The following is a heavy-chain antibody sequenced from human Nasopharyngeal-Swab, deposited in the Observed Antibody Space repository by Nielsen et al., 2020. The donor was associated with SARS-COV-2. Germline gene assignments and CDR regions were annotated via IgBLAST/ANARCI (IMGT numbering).Heavy chain of an antibody. D-gene: IGHD6-19*01. CDR2: TRNKANSYTT. J-gene: IGHJ6*02. V-gene: IGHV3-72*01. Sequence: GESLKISCAASGFTFSDHYMDWVRQAPGKGLEWVGRTRNKANSYTTEYAASVKGRFTISRDDSKNSLYLQMSSLKTEDTAVYYCAMAVAGNYYYYGMDVWGQGTTVTVSS. CDR3: AMAVAGNYYYYGMDV. CDR1: GFTFSDHY.